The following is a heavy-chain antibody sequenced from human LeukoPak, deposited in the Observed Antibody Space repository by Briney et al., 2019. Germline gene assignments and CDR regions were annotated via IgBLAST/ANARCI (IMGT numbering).Heavy chain of an antibody. CDR1: GGSISSGGYS. CDR2: IYTSGST. V-gene: IGHV4-61*02. Sequence: PSQTLSLTCAVSGGSISSGGYSWSWIRQPAGKGLEWIGRIYTSGSTNYNPSLKSRVTISVDTSKNQFSLKLSSVTAADTAVYYCARDLVGAPDYWGQGTLVTVSS. CDR3: ARDLVGAPDY. D-gene: IGHD1-26*01. J-gene: IGHJ4*02.